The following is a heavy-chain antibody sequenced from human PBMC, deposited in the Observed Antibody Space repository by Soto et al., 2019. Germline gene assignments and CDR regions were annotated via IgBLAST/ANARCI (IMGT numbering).Heavy chain of an antibody. CDR3: ARGPPKRITIFGVVFGRESQAKNYYYYYGMDV. CDR2: IIPIFGTA. CDR1: GGTFSSYA. D-gene: IGHD3-3*01. Sequence: GASVKVSCKASGGTFSSYAISWVRQAPGQGLEWMGGIIPIFGTANYAQKFQGRVTITADKSTSTAYMELGSLRSEDTAVYYCARGPPKRITIFGVVFGRESQAKNYYYYYGMDVWGQGTTVTVSS. J-gene: IGHJ6*02. V-gene: IGHV1-69*06.